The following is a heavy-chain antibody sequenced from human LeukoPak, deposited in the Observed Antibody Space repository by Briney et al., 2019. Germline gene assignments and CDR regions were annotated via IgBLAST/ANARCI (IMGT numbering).Heavy chain of an antibody. J-gene: IGHJ4*02. CDR1: GYSFTSYW. CDR2: IYPGHSDT. V-gene: IGHV5-51*01. Sequence: GESLKISCKGSGYSFTSYWIGWVRQMPGKGLEWMGIIYPGHSDTRYSPSVQGQVTISADKSIRTAYLQWSSLKASDTAMYYCARQSPQYSRSYWSFDYWGQGTLVTVSS. CDR3: ARQSPQYSRSYWSFDY. D-gene: IGHD1-26*01.